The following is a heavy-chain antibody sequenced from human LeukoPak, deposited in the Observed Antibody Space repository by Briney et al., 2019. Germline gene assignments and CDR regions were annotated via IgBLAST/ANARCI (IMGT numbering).Heavy chain of an antibody. CDR3: ARGRDRLLWFGELLSHAFDI. D-gene: IGHD3-10*01. J-gene: IGHJ3*02. CDR1: GFTFSSYG. V-gene: IGHV3-30*19. CDR2: ISYDGSNK. Sequence: GGSLRLSCAASGFTFSSYGMHWVRQAPGKGLEWVAVISYDGSNKYYADSVKGRFTISRDNSKNTLYLQMNSLRAEDTAVYYCARGRDRLLWFGELLSHAFDIWGQGTMVTVSS.